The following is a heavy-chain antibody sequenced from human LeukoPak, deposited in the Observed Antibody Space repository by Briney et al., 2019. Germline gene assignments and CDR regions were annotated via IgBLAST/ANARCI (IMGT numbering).Heavy chain of an antibody. J-gene: IGHJ4*02. CDR3: ASWPLDY. V-gene: IGHV4-61*02. CDR2: IYTSGST. Sequence: SETLSLTCTVSGGSISSGSYYWSWIRQPAGKGLEWIGRIYTSGSTNYNPSLKSRVTISVDTSKNQFSLKLSSVTAADTAVYYCASWPLDYWGQGTLVTVSS. CDR1: GGSISSGSYY.